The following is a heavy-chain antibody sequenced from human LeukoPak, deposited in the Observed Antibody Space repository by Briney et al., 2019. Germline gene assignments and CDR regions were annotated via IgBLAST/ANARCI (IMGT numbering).Heavy chain of an antibody. J-gene: IGHJ6*02. Sequence: VKVSCKASGYTFTSYDFNWVRQAPGQGPEWIGWMNPNSGTTGYAQKFQGRVTITADESTSTAYMELSSLRSEDTAVYYCARDFSSTVGYSSSLDYYYYGMDVWGQGTTVTVSS. D-gene: IGHD6-6*01. CDR1: GYTFTSYD. CDR3: ARDFSSTVGYSSSLDYYYYGMDV. CDR2: MNPNSGTT. V-gene: IGHV1-8*01.